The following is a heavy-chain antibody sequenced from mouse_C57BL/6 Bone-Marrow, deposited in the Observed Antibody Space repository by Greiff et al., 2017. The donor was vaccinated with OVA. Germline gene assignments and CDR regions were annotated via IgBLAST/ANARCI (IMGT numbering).Heavy chain of an antibody. Sequence: EVQGVESGGGLVQPKGSLKLSCAASGFTFNTYAMHWVRQAPGKGLEWVARIRSKSSNYATYYADSVKDRFTISRDDSQSMLYLQMNNLKTEDTAMYYCVRDHRVRAWFAYWGQGTLVTVSA. CDR1: GFTFNTYA. V-gene: IGHV10-3*01. J-gene: IGHJ3*01. CDR3: VRDHRVRAWFAY. CDR2: IRSKSSNYAT. D-gene: IGHD3-1*01.